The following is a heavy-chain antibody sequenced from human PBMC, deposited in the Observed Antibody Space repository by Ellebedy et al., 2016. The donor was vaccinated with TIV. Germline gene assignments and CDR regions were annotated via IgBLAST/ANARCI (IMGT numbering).Heavy chain of an antibody. CDR1: GFTFDDYA. Sequence: GGSLRLSCAASGFTFDDYAMHWVRQAPGKGLEWVSGISWNSGSIGYADSVKGRFTISRDNAKNSLYLQMNSLRAEDTAVYYCARGMHVWGKGTTVTVSS. J-gene: IGHJ6*04. CDR2: ISWNSGSI. CDR3: ARGMHV. V-gene: IGHV3-9*01.